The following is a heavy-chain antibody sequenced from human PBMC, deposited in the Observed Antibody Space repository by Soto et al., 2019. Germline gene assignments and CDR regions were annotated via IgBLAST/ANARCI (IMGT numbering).Heavy chain of an antibody. CDR2: IIPIFGTA. D-gene: IGHD4-4*01. V-gene: IGHV1-69*12. Sequence: QVQLVQSGAEVKKPGSSVKVSCKASGGTFSSYAIIWVRQAPGQGLEWMGGIIPIFGTANYAQKFQGRVTITADESTSTDYMELSSLRSEDTAVYYCARGLHDYSNYVYYYYGMDVWGQGTTVTVSS. CDR3: ARGLHDYSNYVYYYYGMDV. CDR1: GGTFSSYA. J-gene: IGHJ6*02.